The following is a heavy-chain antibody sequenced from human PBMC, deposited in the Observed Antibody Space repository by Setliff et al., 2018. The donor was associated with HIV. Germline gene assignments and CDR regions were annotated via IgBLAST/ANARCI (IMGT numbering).Heavy chain of an antibody. CDR3: AKLSRLTSLRNAFGI. CDR1: SGSISSGGYF. CDR2: IYYTGST. V-gene: IGHV4-31*02. D-gene: IGHD3-10*01. J-gene: IGHJ3*02. Sequence: SETLSLTCTVSSGSISSGGYFWGWIRQHPGKSLEWIGYIYYTGSTYYNPSLKSRVTISIDTSKNQFSLNLSSVTAADSAVYYCAKLSRLTSLRNAFGIWGQGAVVTVSS.